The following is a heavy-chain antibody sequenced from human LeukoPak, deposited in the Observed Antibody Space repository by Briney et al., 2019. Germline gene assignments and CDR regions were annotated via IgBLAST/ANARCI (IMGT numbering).Heavy chain of an antibody. V-gene: IGHV1-8*03. CDR1: GYTFTSFD. J-gene: IGHJ5*02. Sequence: ASVKVSCKASGYTFTSFDINWVRQATGQGLEWMGWMNPNTGNTGYAQKLQGRVIITRNTSISTAYMELSSLRSEDTAVYYCTRGDYQNWFDPWGQGTLVTVSS. CDR3: TRGDYQNWFDP. CDR2: MNPNTGNT. D-gene: IGHD4-17*01.